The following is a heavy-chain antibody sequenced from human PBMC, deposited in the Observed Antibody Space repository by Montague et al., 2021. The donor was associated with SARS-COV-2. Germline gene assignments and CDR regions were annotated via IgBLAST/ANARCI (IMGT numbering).Heavy chain of an antibody. J-gene: IGHJ4*02. CDR2: ISSGGNK. CDR3: AKNFPGQFYFDD. V-gene: IGHV3-23*01. D-gene: IGHD2/OR15-2a*01. CDR1: GFTLSTYA. Sequence: SLRLSCAASGFTLSTYAMNWVRQAPGKGLEWVSGISSGGNKHHAXSVKGRFTISRDDSRNTLYLQMHSLRAEDTAMYYCAKNFPGQFYFDDWGQGTLVAVSS.